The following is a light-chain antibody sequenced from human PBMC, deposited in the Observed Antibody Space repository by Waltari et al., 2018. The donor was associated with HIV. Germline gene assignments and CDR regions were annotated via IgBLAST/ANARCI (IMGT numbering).Light chain of an antibody. CDR2: AVN. CDR3: RSYSRTNTWV. CDR1: TWDIGTYDH. V-gene: IGLV2-14*01. Sequence: QSALTQPDSVSGSPGQSITISCTGTTWDIGTYDHVSWYQQHPGKPPTLIIFAVNNRPSVISDRFSVSKSANVASLSISGLQAADEADYYCRSYSRTNTWVFGGGTRLTVL. J-gene: IGLJ3*02.